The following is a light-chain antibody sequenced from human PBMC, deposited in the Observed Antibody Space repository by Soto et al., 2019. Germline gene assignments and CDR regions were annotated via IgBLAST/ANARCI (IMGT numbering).Light chain of an antibody. CDR3: SSYTSSSTLVV. V-gene: IGLV2-14*01. CDR2: EVS. J-gene: IGLJ2*01. Sequence: QSALTQPASVSGSPGQSITISCTGTSSDVGGYNYVSWYQQHPGKAPKLMIYEVSNWPSGVSNRFSGSKSGNTASLTISGLQADDEADYYCSSYTSSSTLVVFGGGTKLTVL. CDR1: SSDVGGYNY.